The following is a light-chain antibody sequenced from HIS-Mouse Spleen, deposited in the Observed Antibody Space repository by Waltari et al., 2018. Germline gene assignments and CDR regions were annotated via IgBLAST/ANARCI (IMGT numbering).Light chain of an antibody. Sequence: DIQMTQSPSTLSASVGDRVTITCRASQSISSWLAWYQQKPGKAPKLLIYKASSLESGVPSRFSGSGSGTEFTLTISSMQPDDFATYYCQQYNSYSLTFGGGTKVEIK. CDR3: QQYNSYSLT. CDR2: KAS. V-gene: IGKV1-5*03. CDR1: QSISSW. J-gene: IGKJ4*01.